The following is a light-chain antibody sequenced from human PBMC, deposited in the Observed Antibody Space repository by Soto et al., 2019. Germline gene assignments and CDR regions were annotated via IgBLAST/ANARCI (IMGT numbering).Light chain of an antibody. Sequence: QSVLTQPASVSGSPGQSITISCTGTTSDVGSYSLVSWYQQHPGKAPKLMIYEGTKPPSGVSNRFSGSKSGNTASLTISALQAEDEADYYCCSYAGSATYVFGTGTKLTVL. CDR2: EGT. J-gene: IGLJ1*01. CDR3: CSYAGSATYV. V-gene: IGLV2-23*01. CDR1: TSDVGSYSL.